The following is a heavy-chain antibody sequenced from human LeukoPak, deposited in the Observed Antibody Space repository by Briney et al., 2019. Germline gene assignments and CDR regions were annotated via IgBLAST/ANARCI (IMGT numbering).Heavy chain of an antibody. J-gene: IGHJ4*02. CDR2: ITTSSSYI. D-gene: IGHD5-18*01. Sequence: GGSLRLSCAASGFTFSTYYMNWVRQAPGKGLEWVSSITTSSSYIYYADSVKGRFTISRDNAKNSLYLQMNSLRAEDTAVYYCATSPVYSYGHPYYFDYWGQGTLVTVSS. V-gene: IGHV3-21*01. CDR1: GFTFSTYY. CDR3: ATSPVYSYGHPYYFDY.